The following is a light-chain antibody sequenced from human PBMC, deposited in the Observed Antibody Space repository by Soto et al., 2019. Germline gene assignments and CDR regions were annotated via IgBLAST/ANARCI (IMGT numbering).Light chain of an antibody. V-gene: IGLV2-11*01. CDR1: TSDLGGYNY. CDR3: CSYAGSYWV. CDR2: DVS. J-gene: IGLJ3*02. Sequence: QSALTQPRSVSGSPGQSVTISCTGSTSDLGGYNYVSWYQQHPGKAPKLMINDVSKRPSGVPDRFSGSKSGNTASLTISGLQAEDEADYYCCSYAGSYWVFGGGTMLTVL.